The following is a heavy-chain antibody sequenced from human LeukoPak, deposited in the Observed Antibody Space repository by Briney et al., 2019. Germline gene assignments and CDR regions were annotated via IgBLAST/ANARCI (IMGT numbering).Heavy chain of an antibody. CDR1: GGSISSSSYY. J-gene: IGHJ4*02. CDR2: IYYSGST. V-gene: IGHV4-39*07. D-gene: IGHD3-10*01. Sequence: SETLSLTCTVSGGSISSSSYYWGWIRQPPGKGLERIGSIYYSGSTYYNPSLKSRVTISVDTSKNQFSLKLSSVTAADTAVYYCARDPLAMVRGVLDYWGQGTLVTVSS. CDR3: ARDPLAMVRGVLDY.